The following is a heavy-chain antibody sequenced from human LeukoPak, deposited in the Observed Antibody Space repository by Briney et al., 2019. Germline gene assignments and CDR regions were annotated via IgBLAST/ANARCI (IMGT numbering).Heavy chain of an antibody. D-gene: IGHD1-26*01. CDR3: AKGPRYSGSYYGYFDY. Sequence: GGSLRLSYAASGFTFDDYTMHWVRQAPGKGLEGVSLISLDGGSTYYAGSEKGRFTISRDNSKNSLYLQMNSLRTEDTALYYCAKGPRYSGSYYGYFDYWGQGTLVTVSS. V-gene: IGHV3-43*01. J-gene: IGHJ4*02. CDR1: GFTFDDYT. CDR2: ISLDGGST.